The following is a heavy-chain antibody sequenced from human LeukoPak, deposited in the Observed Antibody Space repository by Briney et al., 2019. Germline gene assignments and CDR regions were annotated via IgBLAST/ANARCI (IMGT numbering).Heavy chain of an antibody. CDR1: GFTFSSYS. CDR3: ARYSDF. J-gene: IGHJ4*02. V-gene: IGHV3-48*02. D-gene: IGHD2-21*01. Sequence: GGSLRLSCAASGFTFSSYSMNWVRQAPGKGLGWVSYISGGSSTIYYADSVKGRFTISRDNAKNSLYLQMNSLRDEDTAMYYCARYSDFWGQGTLVTVSS. CDR2: ISGGSSTI.